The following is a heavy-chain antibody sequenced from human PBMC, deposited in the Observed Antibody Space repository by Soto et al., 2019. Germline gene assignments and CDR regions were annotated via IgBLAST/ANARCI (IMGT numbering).Heavy chain of an antibody. J-gene: IGHJ4*02. CDR1: GFTCSRYA. CDR2: ISGSGGSA. D-gene: IGHD3-22*01. CDR3: AEDRDGSGSRVYFDY. Sequence: EVQLLESGGGLEQPGGSLRLSCAASGFTCSRYAMSWVRPAPGKGLEWVSAISGSGGSANYADSVKGRFTISRDNSKNTLHRQMNSLRAEDTAVYYCAEDRDGSGSRVYFDYWGQGTLVTVSS. V-gene: IGHV3-23*01.